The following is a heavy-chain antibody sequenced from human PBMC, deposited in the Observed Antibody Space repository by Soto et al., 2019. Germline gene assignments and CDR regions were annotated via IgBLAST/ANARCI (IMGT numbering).Heavy chain of an antibody. CDR2: IYHTGST. Sequence: QVQLQESGPGLLKPSETLSLTCTVSGVSISDYYWNWVRQPPGKALEWIGYIYHTGSTSYNPSLKSRATISVDMSENQFSLKLTSVTAADTGVYYRARDGYLDAFDIWGQGTMVNVSS. CDR3: ARDGYLDAFDI. D-gene: IGHD5-18*01. J-gene: IGHJ3*02. V-gene: IGHV4-59*01. CDR1: GVSISDYY.